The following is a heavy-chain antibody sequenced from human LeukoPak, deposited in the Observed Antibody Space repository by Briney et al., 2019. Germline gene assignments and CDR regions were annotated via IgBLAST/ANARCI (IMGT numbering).Heavy chain of an antibody. CDR3: ARGIDY. Sequence: GGSLRLSCAASGFTDSSNYMSCVRQAAGKGLEWVSVLYSGGSTCYADSVKGRFTISRDNSKSTLYLQMNSLRAEDTAVYYCARGIDYWGQGTLVTVSS. CDR1: GFTDSSNY. J-gene: IGHJ4*02. V-gene: IGHV3-53*01. CDR2: LYSGGST.